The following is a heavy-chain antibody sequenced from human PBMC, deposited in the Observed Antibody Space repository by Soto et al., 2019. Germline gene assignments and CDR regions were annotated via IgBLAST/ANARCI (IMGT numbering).Heavy chain of an antibody. Sequence: QVQLQESGPGLVKPSQTLSLTCTVSCGSISSGGYYWSWIRQHPGKGLEWIGYIYYSGSTYYNPSLKSRVTISVDTSKNQFSLKLSSVTAADTAVYYCARLRIVVVPAAIEDYYYYMDVWGKGTTVTVSS. CDR1: CGSISSGGYY. CDR2: IYYSGST. V-gene: IGHV4-31*03. CDR3: ARLRIVVVPAAIEDYYYYMDV. D-gene: IGHD2-2*01. J-gene: IGHJ6*03.